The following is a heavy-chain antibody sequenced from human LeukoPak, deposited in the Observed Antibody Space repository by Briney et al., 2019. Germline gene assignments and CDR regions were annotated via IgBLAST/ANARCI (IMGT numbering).Heavy chain of an antibody. J-gene: IGHJ3*02. CDR3: ARKYYYDSSGSDAFDI. CDR2: MYSGGST. D-gene: IGHD3-22*01. CDR1: GLSVSNNY. V-gene: IGHV3-53*01. Sequence: WGSLRLSCAASGLSVSNNYMSWVRQAPGKGLEWVSVMYSGGSTYYADSVQGRFSISRDSSKNTVDLQMSSLRAEDTAVYYCARKYYYDSSGSDAFDIWGQGTMVTVSS.